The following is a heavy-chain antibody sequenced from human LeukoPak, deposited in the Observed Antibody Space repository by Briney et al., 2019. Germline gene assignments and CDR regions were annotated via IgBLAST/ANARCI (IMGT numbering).Heavy chain of an antibody. CDR3: ARDDSSGYYLHHRYYYYGMDV. D-gene: IGHD3-22*01. Sequence: SETLSLTCAVYGGSFSGYYWSWIRRPPGKGLEWIGEINHSGSTNYNPSLKSRVTISVDTSKNQFSLKLSSVTAADTAVYYCARDDSSGYYLHHRYYYYGMDVWGQGTTVTVSS. J-gene: IGHJ6*02. CDR1: GGSFSGYY. V-gene: IGHV4-34*01. CDR2: INHSGST.